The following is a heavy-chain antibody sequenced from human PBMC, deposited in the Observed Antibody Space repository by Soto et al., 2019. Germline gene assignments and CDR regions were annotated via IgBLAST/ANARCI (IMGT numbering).Heavy chain of an antibody. CDR3: ARDRDTIFGVVLDAFDI. CDR1: GGTFSSYA. J-gene: IGHJ3*02. V-gene: IGHV1-69*12. CDR2: IIPIFGTA. D-gene: IGHD3-3*01. Sequence: QVQLVQSGSEVKKPGSSVKVSSKASGGTFSSYAISWVRQAPGQGLEWMGGIIPIFGTANYAQKFQGRVTITADESTSTAYMELSSLRSEDTAVYYCARDRDTIFGVVLDAFDIWGQGAMVTVSS.